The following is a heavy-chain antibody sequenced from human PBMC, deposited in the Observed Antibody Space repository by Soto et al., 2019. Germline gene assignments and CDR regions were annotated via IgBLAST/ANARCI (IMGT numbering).Heavy chain of an antibody. CDR3: AREQDSSSSGGDGNYYYYFGMNA. CDR1: GCTLSSYS. J-gene: IGHJ6*02. V-gene: IGHV1-69*13. CDR2: IIPIFGTA. Sequence: EASVKVSYQASGCTLSSYSIRWVRQTPAQGLEGMGGIIPIFGTANYAQKLQGRGTNTADESKSTVYMELSSLRSEDTAGYYCAREQDSSSSGGDGNYYYYFGMNAWGQGSTSTV. D-gene: IGHD6-6*01.